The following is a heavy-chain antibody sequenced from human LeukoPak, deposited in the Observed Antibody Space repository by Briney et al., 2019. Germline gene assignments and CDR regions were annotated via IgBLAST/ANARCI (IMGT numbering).Heavy chain of an antibody. V-gene: IGHV4-34*01. J-gene: IGHJ6*02. CDR1: GGSFSGYY. CDR2: INHSGST. D-gene: IGHD3-3*01. Sequence: PSETLSLTCAVYGGSFSGYYWSWIRQPPGKGLEWIGEINHSGSTNYNPSLKSRVTISVDTSKNQFSLKLSSVTAADTAVYYCARAVLRFLEWFGKDYYYGMDVWGQGTTVTVSS. CDR3: ARAVLRFLEWFGKDYYYGMDV.